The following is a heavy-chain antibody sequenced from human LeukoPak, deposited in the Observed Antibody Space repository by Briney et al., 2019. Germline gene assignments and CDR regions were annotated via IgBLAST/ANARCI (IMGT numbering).Heavy chain of an antibody. CDR2: FNPEDGET. CDR3: ATERADYDILTGYRRAVY. D-gene: IGHD3-9*01. V-gene: IGHV1-24*01. CDR1: GYTLTELS. J-gene: IGHJ4*02. Sequence: GASVKVSCKVSGYTLTELSMHWVRQAPGKGLEWMAGFNPEDGETIYAQKFQGRVTMTEDTSTDTAYMELSSLRSEDTAVYYCATERADYDILTGYRRAVYWGQGTLVTVSS.